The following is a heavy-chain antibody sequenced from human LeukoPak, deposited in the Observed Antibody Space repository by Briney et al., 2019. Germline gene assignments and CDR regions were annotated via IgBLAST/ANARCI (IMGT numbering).Heavy chain of an antibody. V-gene: IGHV1-69*13. D-gene: IGHD1-26*01. J-gene: IGHJ4*02. CDR3: ARDSRGSYLGRDY. CDR1: GGTFSSYA. Sequence: GASVKVSCKASGGTFSSYAISWVRQAPGQGLGWMGGIIPIFGTANYAQKFQGRVTITADESTSTAYMELSSLRSEDTAVYYCARDSRGSYLGRDYWGQGTLVTVSS. CDR2: IIPIFGTA.